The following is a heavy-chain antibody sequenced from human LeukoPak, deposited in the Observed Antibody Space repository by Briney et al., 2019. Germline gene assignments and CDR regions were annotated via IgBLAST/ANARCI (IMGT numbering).Heavy chain of an antibody. V-gene: IGHV1-2*02. CDR3: AREGRSGDYRFLNY. CDR2: IDPYRGGT. Sequence: ASVIVSFKASVYIFTGYYGHWVRQAPGQGPEWMGSIDPYRGGTNIVPKFQGRVSMARDTSITTAHMELSRLGSEDPAVYFCAREGRSGDYRFLNYWAQGTLVTVSS. D-gene: IGHD1-26*01. CDR1: VYIFTGYY. J-gene: IGHJ4*02.